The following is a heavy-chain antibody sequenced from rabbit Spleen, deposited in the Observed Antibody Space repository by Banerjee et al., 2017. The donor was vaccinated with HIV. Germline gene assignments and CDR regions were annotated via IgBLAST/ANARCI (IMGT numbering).Heavy chain of an antibody. J-gene: IGHJ4*01. V-gene: IGHV1S40*01. CDR1: GFSFNSGYD. CDR3: ARDAGTSGDDFLFNL. CDR2: IYAGSSDST. D-gene: IGHD8-1*01. Sequence: QSLEESGGGLVKPGASLTLTCKASGFSFNSGYDMCWVRQAPGKGLEWIACIYAGSSDSTYSATWAKGRFTLSKTSPTTVTLQMTSLTAADTATYFCARDAGTSGDDFLFNLWGPGTLVTVS.